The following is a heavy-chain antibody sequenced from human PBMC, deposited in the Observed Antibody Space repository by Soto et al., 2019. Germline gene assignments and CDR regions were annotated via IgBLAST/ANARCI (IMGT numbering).Heavy chain of an antibody. CDR1: GFTFSSYA. CDR2: ISYDGSNK. V-gene: IGHV3-30-3*01. CDR3: ARTVTTFDY. Sequence: VQLVESGGGLVQPGGSLRLSCAASGFTFSSYAMHWVRQAPGKGLEWVAVISYDGSNKYYADSVKGRFTISRDNSKNTLYLQMNSLRAEDTAVYYCARTVTTFDYWGQGTLVTVSS. J-gene: IGHJ4*02. D-gene: IGHD4-17*01.